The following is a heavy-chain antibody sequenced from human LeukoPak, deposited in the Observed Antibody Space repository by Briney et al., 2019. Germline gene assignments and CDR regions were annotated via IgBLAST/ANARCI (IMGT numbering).Heavy chain of an antibody. CDR1: GFTFSSYA. D-gene: IGHD6-13*01. CDR2: ISGSGGST. J-gene: IGHJ4*02. Sequence: GGSLRLSCVASGFTFSSYAMSWVRQAPGKGLEWVSAISGSGGSTYYADSVKGRFTISRDNSKNTLYLQMNSLRAEDTAVYYCAKGGGSSWYSTFDYWGQGTLVTVSS. CDR3: AKGGGSSWYSTFDY. V-gene: IGHV3-23*01.